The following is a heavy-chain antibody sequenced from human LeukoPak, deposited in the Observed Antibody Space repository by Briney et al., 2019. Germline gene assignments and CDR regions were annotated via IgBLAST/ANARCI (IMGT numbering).Heavy chain of an antibody. V-gene: IGHV4-39*07. Sequence: SETLSLTCTVSGDSISSSSYYWGWIRQPPGKGLEWIGSIYYSGSTYYNPSLKSRVTISVDTSKNQFSLKLSFVTAADTAVYYCARAQDDYDFWSGTLYYYMDVWGKGTTVTVSS. D-gene: IGHD3-3*01. CDR1: GDSISSSSYY. CDR2: IYYSGST. CDR3: ARAQDDYDFWSGTLYYYMDV. J-gene: IGHJ6*03.